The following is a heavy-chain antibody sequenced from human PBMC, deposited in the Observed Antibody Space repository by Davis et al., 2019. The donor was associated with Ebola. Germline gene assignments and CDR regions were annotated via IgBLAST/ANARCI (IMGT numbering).Heavy chain of an antibody. Sequence: PGGSLRLSCAASGFTFSSYGMHWVRQAPGKGLEWVAVISYDGSNKYYADSVKGRFTISRDNSKNTLYLQMNSLRAEDTAVYYCARDYSNYYYGMDVWGQGTTVTVSS. D-gene: IGHD4-11*01. CDR3: ARDYSNYYYGMDV. V-gene: IGHV3-30*03. CDR2: ISYDGSNK. CDR1: GFTFSSYG. J-gene: IGHJ6*02.